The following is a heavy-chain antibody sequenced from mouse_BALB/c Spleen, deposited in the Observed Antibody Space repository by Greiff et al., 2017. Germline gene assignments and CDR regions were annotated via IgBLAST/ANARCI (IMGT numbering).Heavy chain of an antibody. CDR3: ARAYYRYGEAY. D-gene: IGHD2-14*01. CDR2: IWAGGST. J-gene: IGHJ3*01. V-gene: IGHV2-9*02. Sequence: VKLQESGPGLVAPSQSLSITCTVSGFSLTSYGVHWVRQPPGKGLEWLGVIWAGGSTNYNSALMSRLSISKDNSKSQVLLKMNSLQTDDTAMYYCARAYYRYGEAYWGQGTLVTVSA. CDR1: GFSLTSYG.